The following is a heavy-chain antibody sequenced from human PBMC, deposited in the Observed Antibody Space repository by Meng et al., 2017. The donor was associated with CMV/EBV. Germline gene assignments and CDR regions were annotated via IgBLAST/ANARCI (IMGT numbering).Heavy chain of an antibody. Sequence: GGSLRLSCAVSGFTFSNYWMSWVRQAPGKGLEWVANIKQDGSEKYYVDSVKGRFTISRDNAKNSLYLQMNNLRAGDTAVFYCARDLDYGGNRAMCSFDIWGQGTMVTVSS. J-gene: IGHJ3*02. D-gene: IGHD4-23*01. CDR1: GFTFSNYW. CDR2: IKQDGSEK. V-gene: IGHV3-7*01. CDR3: ARDLDYGGNRAMCSFDI.